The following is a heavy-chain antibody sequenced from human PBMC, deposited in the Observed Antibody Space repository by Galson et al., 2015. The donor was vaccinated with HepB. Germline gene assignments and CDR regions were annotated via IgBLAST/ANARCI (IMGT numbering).Heavy chain of an antibody. CDR1: GFTFSSYS. J-gene: IGHJ3*02. CDR2: ISSSSSTI. D-gene: IGHD2-21*02. V-gene: IGHV3-48*01. CDR3: ARGPEYCGGDCYIKDAFDI. Sequence: SLRLSCAASGFTFSSYSMNWVRQAPGKGLEWVSYISSSSSTIYYADSVKGRFTISRDNAKNSLYLQMNSLRAEDTAVYYCARGPEYCGGDCYIKDAFDIWGQGTMVTVSS.